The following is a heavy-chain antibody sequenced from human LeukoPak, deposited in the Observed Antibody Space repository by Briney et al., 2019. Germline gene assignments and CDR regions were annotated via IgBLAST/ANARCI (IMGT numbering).Heavy chain of an antibody. V-gene: IGHV3-11*01. CDR2: IGTIGGAP. D-gene: IGHD3-10*01. Sequence: PGGSLRLSCVASGFDFSDYFMGWIRQAPGKGLERISYIGTIGGAPYNAESVKGRFTVSRDNAKNSVFLHLNSLRAEDTAMYYCVRASGNWFDPWGQGTRVTVSS. CDR1: GFDFSDYF. CDR3: VRASGNWFDP. J-gene: IGHJ5*02.